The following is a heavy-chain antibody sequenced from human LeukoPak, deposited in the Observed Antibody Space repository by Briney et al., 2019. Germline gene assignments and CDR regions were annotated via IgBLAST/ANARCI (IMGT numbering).Heavy chain of an antibody. CDR1: GFTFSSYW. V-gene: IGHV3-7*01. Sequence: GGSLRLSCAASGFTFSSYWMSWVRQAPGKGLEWVANIKQDGSEKYYVDSVKGRFTISRDNAKNSLYLQMNSLRAEDTAVYYCARERSSEGLDAFDIWGQGTMVTVSS. CDR3: ARERSSEGLDAFDI. D-gene: IGHD6-25*01. CDR2: IKQDGSEK. J-gene: IGHJ3*02.